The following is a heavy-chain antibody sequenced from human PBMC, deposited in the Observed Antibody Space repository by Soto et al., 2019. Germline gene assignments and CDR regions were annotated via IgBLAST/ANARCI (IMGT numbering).Heavy chain of an antibody. CDR3: ARQGGGGRSFDY. J-gene: IGHJ4*02. D-gene: IGHD2-15*01. CDR2: LYYSGTT. Sequence: QLQLQESVPGLVKPSDTLSLTCTVSGGSVSSSSYYWGWIRQPPGKGLEWFGNLYYSGTTNDNPFLKRRVTISVDTSKKQFSLKLSCVKVVNTAVYYCARQGGGGRSFDYWGQVTLVTVSS. V-gene: IGHV4-39*01. CDR1: GGSVSSSSYY.